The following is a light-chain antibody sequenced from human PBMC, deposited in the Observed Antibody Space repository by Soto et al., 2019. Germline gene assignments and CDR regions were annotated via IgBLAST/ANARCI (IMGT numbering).Light chain of an antibody. CDR3: QQFGNSPQT. V-gene: IGKV3-20*01. J-gene: IGKJ1*01. CDR2: AAS. Sequence: EIVLTQSPDTLSLSAGERATLSCRASQSVNSNYFAWYQQKPGQAPRLLIYAASRRATGIPDRFSGSGSGPDFPLTINTLEPEDFAVYYCQQFGNSPQTFGQGTKVEIK. CDR1: QSVNSNY.